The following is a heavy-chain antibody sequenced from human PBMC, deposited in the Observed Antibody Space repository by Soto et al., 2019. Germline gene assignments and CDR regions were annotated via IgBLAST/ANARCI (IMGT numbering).Heavy chain of an antibody. CDR1: DGNISNSSYY. CDR2: IYYSGST. Sequence: SETMRVTCTVSDGNISNSSYYWGWIRQPPGKGLEWIGSIYYSGSTYYNPSLKSRVTISVDTSKNQFSLKLSSVTAADTAVYYCARSIIYYFDYWGQGTLVTVSS. V-gene: IGHV4-39*01. J-gene: IGHJ4*02. CDR3: ARSIIYYFDY.